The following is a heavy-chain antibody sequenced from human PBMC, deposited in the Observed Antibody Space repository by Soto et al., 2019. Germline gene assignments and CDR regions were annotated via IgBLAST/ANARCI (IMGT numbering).Heavy chain of an antibody. J-gene: IGHJ3*02. D-gene: IGHD2-21*02. V-gene: IGHV1-46*01. CDR1: GYTFTSYY. Sequence: VKVSCKASGYTFTSYYMHWVRQAPGQGLEWMGIINPSGGSTSCAQKFQGRVTMTRDTSTSTVYMELSSLRSEDTAVYYCARDPQMAYCGGDCYSVVGDAFDIWGQGTMVTV. CDR3: ARDPQMAYCGGDCYSVVGDAFDI. CDR2: INPSGGST.